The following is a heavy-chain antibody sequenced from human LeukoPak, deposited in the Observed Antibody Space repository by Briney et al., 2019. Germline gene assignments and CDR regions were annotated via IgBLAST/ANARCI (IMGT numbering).Heavy chain of an antibody. Sequence: SETLSLTCTVSGGSISSYYWSWIRQPPGKGLEWIGYIYYSGSTNYNPSLKSRVTISVDTSKNQFSLKLSSVTAADTAVYYCARAKGGWSLDYWGQGTLVTVSS. CDR2: IYYSGST. D-gene: IGHD6-19*01. J-gene: IGHJ4*02. CDR3: ARAKGGWSLDY. V-gene: IGHV4-59*01. CDR1: GGSISSYY.